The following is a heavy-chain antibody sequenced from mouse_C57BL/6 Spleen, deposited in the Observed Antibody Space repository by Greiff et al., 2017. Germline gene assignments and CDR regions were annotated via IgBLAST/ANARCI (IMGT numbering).Heavy chain of an antibody. V-gene: IGHV1-76*01. D-gene: IGHD1-1*01. CDR2: IYPGSGNT. J-gene: IGHJ3*01. CDR1: GYTFTDYY. Sequence: QVQLQQSGAELVRPGASVKLSCKASGYTFTDYYINWVKQRPGQGLEWIARIYPGSGNTYYNEKFKGKATLTAEKSSSTAYMQLSSLTSEDSAVYFCARVITTVVGGGSWFAYWGQGTLVTVSA. CDR3: ARVITTVVGGGSWFAY.